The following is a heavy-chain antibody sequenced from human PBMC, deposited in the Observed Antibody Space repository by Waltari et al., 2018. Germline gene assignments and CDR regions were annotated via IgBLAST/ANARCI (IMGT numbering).Heavy chain of an antibody. CDR3: ARDSSKWERH. V-gene: IGHV3-64*01. CDR1: GFTFSSYA. D-gene: IGHD1-26*01. J-gene: IGHJ4*02. CDR2: ISSNGGST. Sequence: EVQLVESGGGLVQPGGSLRLSCAASGFTFSSYAMHWVRQAPGKGLEYVSAISSNGGSTYYANSVKGRFTISRDNAKNSLYLQMNSLRAEDTAVYYCARDSSKWERHWGQGTLVTVSS.